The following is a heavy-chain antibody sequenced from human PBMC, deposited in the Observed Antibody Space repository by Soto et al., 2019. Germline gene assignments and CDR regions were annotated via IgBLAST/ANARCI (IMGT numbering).Heavy chain of an antibody. J-gene: IGHJ4*02. Sequence: PSETLSLTCTVSDGSISNFYWSWIRQPPGKGLEWIGYISSSGNTNYNPSLKSRVSISVDTSKNQFSLNLTSVTAADTAVYYCARAPMVLTRSYFDFWGQGTPVTV. D-gene: IGHD3-22*01. CDR1: DGSISNFY. CDR3: ARAPMVLTRSYFDF. V-gene: IGHV4-59*01. CDR2: ISSSGNT.